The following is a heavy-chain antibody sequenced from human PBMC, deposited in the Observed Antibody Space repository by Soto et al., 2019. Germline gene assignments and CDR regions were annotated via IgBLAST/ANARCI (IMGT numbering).Heavy chain of an antibody. CDR2: ISWDGGST. V-gene: IGHV3-43*01. Sequence: EVQLVESGGVVVQPGGSLRLSCAASGFTFDDYTMHWVRQAPGKGLEWVSLISWDGGSTYYADSVKGRFTISRDNSKNSLYLQMNSLRTEDTALYYCAGYCSGGSCPGGVGMDFWGQGTTVTVSS. CDR1: GFTFDDYT. CDR3: AGYCSGGSCPGGVGMDF. D-gene: IGHD2-15*01. J-gene: IGHJ6*02.